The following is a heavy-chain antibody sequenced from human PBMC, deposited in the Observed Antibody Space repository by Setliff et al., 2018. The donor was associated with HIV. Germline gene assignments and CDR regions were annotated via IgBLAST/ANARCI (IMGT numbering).Heavy chain of an antibody. CDR1: GFTFTNYY. CDR2: ISVSGTDI. V-gene: IGHV3-11*04. J-gene: IGHJ4*02. D-gene: IGHD2-21*01. CDR3: ATDPRILSY. Sequence: GGSLRLSCAASGFTFTNYYMSWIRQAPGKGLELLSYISVSGTDIKYADSVKGRFTISRDNAKNSLYLQMNSLRAEDTAVYYCATDPRILSYWGQGTLVTVSS.